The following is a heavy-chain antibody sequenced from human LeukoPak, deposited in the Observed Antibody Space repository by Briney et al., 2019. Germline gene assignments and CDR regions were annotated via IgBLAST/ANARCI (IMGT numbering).Heavy chain of an antibody. CDR1: GGSFSGYY. CDR3: ARGRRVLAPNWFDP. D-gene: IGHD3-3*02. V-gene: IGHV4-34*01. Sequence: SETLSLTCAVYGGSFSGYYWSWVRQPPGKGLEWIGEINHSGSTNYNPSLKSRVTISVDTSKNQFSLKLSSVTAADTAVYYCARGRRVLAPNWFDPRGQGTLVTVSS. CDR2: INHSGST. J-gene: IGHJ5*02.